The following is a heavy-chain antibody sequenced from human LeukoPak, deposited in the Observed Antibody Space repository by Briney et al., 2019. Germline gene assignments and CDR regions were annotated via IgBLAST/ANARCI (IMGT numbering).Heavy chain of an antibody. CDR2: INHSGST. CDR3: AVYHYGSGSYHNHPNFDY. D-gene: IGHD3-10*01. J-gene: IGHJ4*02. CDR1: GGSFSGYY. V-gene: IGHV4-34*01. Sequence: PSETLSLTCAAYGGSFSGYYWSWIRQPPGKGLEWIGEINHSGSTNYNPSLKSRVTISVDTSKNQFSLKLSSVTAADTAVYYCAVYHYGSGSYHNHPNFDYWGQGTLVTVSS.